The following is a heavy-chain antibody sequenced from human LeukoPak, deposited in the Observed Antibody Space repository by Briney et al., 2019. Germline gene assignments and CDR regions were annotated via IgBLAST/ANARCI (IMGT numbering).Heavy chain of an antibody. CDR1: GGSISSYY. Sequence: PSETLSLTCTVSGGSISSYYWSWIRQPPGKGLEWIGYIYYSGSTNYNPSLKSRVTISVDTSKNQFSLKLSSVTAADTAVYYCARLRPYCSSTSCSNWFDPWGQGTLVTVSS. D-gene: IGHD2-2*01. J-gene: IGHJ5*02. V-gene: IGHV4-59*08. CDR2: IYYSGST. CDR3: ARLRPYCSSTSCSNWFDP.